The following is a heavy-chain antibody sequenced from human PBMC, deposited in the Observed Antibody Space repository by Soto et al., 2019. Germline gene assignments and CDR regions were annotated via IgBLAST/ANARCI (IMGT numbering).Heavy chain of an antibody. CDR1: GYTFTSYG. D-gene: IGHD3-10*01. CDR3: ARDPAKLWFGDGGNWFDP. V-gene: IGHV1-18*04. CDR2: ISAYNGNT. J-gene: IGHJ5*02. Sequence: VASVKVSCKASGYTFTSYGISWVRQAPGQGLEWMGWISAYNGNTNYAQKLQGRVTMTTDTSTSTAYMELRSLRSDDTAVYYCARDPAKLWFGDGGNWFDPWGQGTLVTVS.